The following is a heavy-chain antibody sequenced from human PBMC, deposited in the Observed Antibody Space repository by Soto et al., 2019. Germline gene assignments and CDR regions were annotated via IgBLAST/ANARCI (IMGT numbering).Heavy chain of an antibody. CDR3: ANNLHPGTQYDY. D-gene: IGHD1-20*01. V-gene: IGHV3-23*01. CDR1: GFTFSSYA. CDR2: ISGSGGST. J-gene: IGHJ4*02. Sequence: GSLRLSCAASGFTFSSYALTWVRQAPGKGLEWVSAISGSGGSTYYADSVKGRFTISRDNSKNTLYLQMNSLRAEDTAVYYCANNLHPGTQYDYRGQGTLDTVSS.